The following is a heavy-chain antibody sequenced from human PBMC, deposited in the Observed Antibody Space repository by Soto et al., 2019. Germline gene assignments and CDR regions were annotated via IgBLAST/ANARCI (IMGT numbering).Heavy chain of an antibody. Sequence: SETLSLTCTVSGGSISIYYWSWIRQPPGKGLEWIGYIYYSGSTNYNPSLKSRVTISVDTSKNQFSLKLSSVTAADTAVYYCASLDVWGQGTTVTVSS. J-gene: IGHJ6*02. V-gene: IGHV4-59*01. CDR2: IYYSGST. CDR1: GGSISIYY. CDR3: ASLDV.